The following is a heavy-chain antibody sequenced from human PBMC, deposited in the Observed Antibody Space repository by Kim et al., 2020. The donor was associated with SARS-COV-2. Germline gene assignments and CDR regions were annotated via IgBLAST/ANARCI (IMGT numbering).Heavy chain of an antibody. CDR1: GFTVSSNY. CDR3: AGGTVTTDDWFDP. V-gene: IGHV3-53*04. Sequence: GGSLRLSCAASGFTVSSNYMSWVRQAPGKGLEWVSVIYGGGSTYYADSVKGRFTISRHNSKNKLYLQMNSLRAEDTAVYYCAGGTVTTDDWFDPWGQGTLVTVSS. CDR2: IYGGGST. J-gene: IGHJ5*02. D-gene: IGHD4-17*01.